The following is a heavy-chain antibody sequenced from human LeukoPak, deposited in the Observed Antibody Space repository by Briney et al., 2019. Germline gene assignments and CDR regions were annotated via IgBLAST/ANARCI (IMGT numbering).Heavy chain of an antibody. CDR3: ARDRAAAWYYYDSSNAFDI. J-gene: IGHJ3*02. CDR1: GFTFSSYW. D-gene: IGHD3-22*01. Sequence: GGSLRLSCAASGFTFSSYWMSWVRQAPGKGLEWVANIKQDGSEKYYVDSVKGRFTISRDNAKNSLYLQMNSMRAEDTAVYYCARDRAAAWYYYDSSNAFDIWGQGTMVTVSS. V-gene: IGHV3-7*01. CDR2: IKQDGSEK.